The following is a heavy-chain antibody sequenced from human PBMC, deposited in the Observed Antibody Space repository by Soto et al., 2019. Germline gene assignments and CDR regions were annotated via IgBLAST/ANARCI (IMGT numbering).Heavy chain of an antibody. D-gene: IGHD4-17*01. CDR2: IYDSGST. CDR3: AREVIPLTTDWYFDL. J-gene: IGHJ2*01. CDR1: GGSISGGVGGLYY. Sequence: SETLSPTCTVSGGSISGGVGGLYYWSWIRQPPGKGLEWIGYIYDSGSTYYNPSLKSRVTISVDTSKNQFSLRLSSVTAADTAVYYCAREVIPLTTDWYFDLWGRGTLVTVSS. V-gene: IGHV4-30-4*01.